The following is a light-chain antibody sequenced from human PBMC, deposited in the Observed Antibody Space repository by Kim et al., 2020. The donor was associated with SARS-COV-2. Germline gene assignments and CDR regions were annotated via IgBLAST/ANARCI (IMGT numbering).Light chain of an antibody. CDR1: QSVTSN. J-gene: IGKJ1*01. Sequence: SVSPGESATLSCRASQSVTSNLAWYQQNPGQAPRLLIYGASTRATGIPARFSGSGSGTEFTLTISSLQSEDFAVYYCQQYNDWWTFGQGTKVDIK. CDR2: GAS. V-gene: IGKV3-15*01. CDR3: QQYNDWWT.